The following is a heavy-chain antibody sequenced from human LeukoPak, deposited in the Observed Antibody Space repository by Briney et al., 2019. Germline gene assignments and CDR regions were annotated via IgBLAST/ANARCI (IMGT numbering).Heavy chain of an antibody. CDR1: GGSICSSSYS. CDR3: ARLRFDFWSGYTHPYFDY. CDR2: IYYSGTT. V-gene: IGHV4-39*01. D-gene: IGHD3-3*01. Sequence: SETLSLTCTVSGGSICSSSYSWGWIRQPPGKGLEWIGSIYYSGTTYYNPSLKSRVTISVDTSKIQFSLKLSSVAATDTAVYFCARLRFDFWSGYTHPYFDYWGQGTLVTVSS. J-gene: IGHJ4*02.